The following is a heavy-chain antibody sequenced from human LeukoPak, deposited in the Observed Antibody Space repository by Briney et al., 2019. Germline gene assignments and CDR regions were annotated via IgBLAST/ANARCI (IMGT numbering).Heavy chain of an antibody. CDR3: AREGYYYDSSGFVSRYFQH. D-gene: IGHD3-22*01. CDR2: INSDGSST. CDR1: GFTFSSYW. Sequence: GGSLRLSCAASGFTFSSYWMHWVRQAPGKGLVWVSRINSDGSSTSYADSVKGRFTISRDNVKNTLYLQMNSLRAEDTAVYYCAREGYYYDSSGFVSRYFQHWGQGTLVTVSS. J-gene: IGHJ1*01. V-gene: IGHV3-74*01.